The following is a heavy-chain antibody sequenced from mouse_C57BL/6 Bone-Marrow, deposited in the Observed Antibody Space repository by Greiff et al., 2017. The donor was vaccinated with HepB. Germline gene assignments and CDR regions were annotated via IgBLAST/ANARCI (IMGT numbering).Heavy chain of an antibody. Sequence: EVQLQQSGPELVKPGASVKISCKASGYTFTDYYMNWVKQSHGKSLEWIGDINPNNGGTSYNQKFKGKATLTVYKSSSTAYMELRSLTSEDSAVYYCASPYYYGSSNFDYWGQGTTLTVSS. V-gene: IGHV1-26*01. J-gene: IGHJ2*01. CDR1: GYTFTDYY. CDR3: ASPYYYGSSNFDY. D-gene: IGHD1-1*01. CDR2: INPNNGGT.